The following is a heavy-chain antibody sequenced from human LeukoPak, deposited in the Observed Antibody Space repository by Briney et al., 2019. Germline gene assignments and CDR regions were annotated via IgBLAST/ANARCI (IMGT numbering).Heavy chain of an antibody. D-gene: IGHD3-3*01. CDR1: GFTFSSYS. CDR2: ISSSSSYI. V-gene: IGHV3-21*01. J-gene: IGHJ4*02. CDR3: ARAPPYYDFWSGYYTHSYYFDY. Sequence: GGSLRLSCAASGFTFSSYSMNWGRQAPGKGLEWVSSISSSSSYIYYADSVKGRFTISRDNAKNSLYLQMNSLRAEDTAVYYCARAPPYYDFWSGYYTHSYYFDYWGQGTLVTVSS.